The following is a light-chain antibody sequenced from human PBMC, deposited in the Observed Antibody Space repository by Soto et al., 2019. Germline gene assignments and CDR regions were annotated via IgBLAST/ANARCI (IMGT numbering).Light chain of an antibody. CDR1: SSDVGSYNF. Sequence: QSALTQPASVSGAPGQSIAISCTGTSSDVGSYNFVSWYQQHPGKAPKLMIYEVSNRPSGVSSRFSGSKSGDTASLTISGLQAEDEADYYCISWTSRRALVFGGGTKLTV. V-gene: IGLV2-14*01. CDR3: ISWTSRRALV. J-gene: IGLJ2*01. CDR2: EVS.